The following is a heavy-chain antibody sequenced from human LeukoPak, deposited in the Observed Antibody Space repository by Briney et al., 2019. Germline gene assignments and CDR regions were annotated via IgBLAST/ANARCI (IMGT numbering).Heavy chain of an antibody. D-gene: IGHD2-15*01. CDR3: ARDLLGGYCSGGSCYRDY. Sequence: ASVKVSCKASGGTFSSYGISWVRQAPGQGLEWMGWINPNSGGTNYAQKFQGRVTMTRDTSISTAYMELSRLRSDDTAVYYCARDLLGGYCSGGSCYRDYWGQGTLVTVSS. V-gene: IGHV1-2*02. CDR2: INPNSGGT. CDR1: GGTFSSYG. J-gene: IGHJ4*02.